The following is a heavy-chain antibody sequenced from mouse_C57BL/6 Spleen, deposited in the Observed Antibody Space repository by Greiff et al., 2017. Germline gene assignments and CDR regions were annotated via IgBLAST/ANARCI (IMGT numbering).Heavy chain of an antibody. V-gene: IGHV14-2*01. CDR2: IDPEDGET. Sequence: VTLKVSGAELVKPGASVKLSCTASGFNIKDYYMHWVKQRTEQGLEWIGRIDPEDGETKYAPKFPGKATITADTSSNTAYLQLSSLTSEDTAVYYCARDYYSSPEAWFAYWGQGTLVTVSA. D-gene: IGHD1-1*01. CDR3: ARDYYSSPEAWFAY. CDR1: GFNIKDYY. J-gene: IGHJ3*01.